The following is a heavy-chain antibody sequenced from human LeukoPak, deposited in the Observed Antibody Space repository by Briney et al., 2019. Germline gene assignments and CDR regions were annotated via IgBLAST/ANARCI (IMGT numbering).Heavy chain of an antibody. Sequence: PGGSLRLSCAASGFTFSDHHMDWVRQAPGEGLEWVARIRNKANRYTTEYAASVKGRFTISRDDSENSLYLQMDSLKTEDTAVYYCARSPPGIAPFDYWGQGTLVTVSS. V-gene: IGHV3-72*01. CDR2: IRNKANRYTT. J-gene: IGHJ4*02. CDR1: GFTFSDHH. D-gene: IGHD1-14*01. CDR3: ARSPPGIAPFDY.